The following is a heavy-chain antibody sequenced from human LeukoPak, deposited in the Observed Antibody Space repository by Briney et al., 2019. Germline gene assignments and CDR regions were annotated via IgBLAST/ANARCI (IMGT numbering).Heavy chain of an antibody. D-gene: IGHD6-13*01. CDR3: ARRRSSSYEGFDI. J-gene: IGHJ3*02. CDR2: VYYSGST. Sequence: PSETLSLTCTVSGGSISSYYWSWIRQPPGEGLEWIGYVYYSGSTNYNPSLTSRVTISVDTSKKQFSLKLNSVSAADTAVYYCARRRSSSYEGFDIWGQGTMVTVSS. CDR1: GGSISSYY. V-gene: IGHV4-59*08.